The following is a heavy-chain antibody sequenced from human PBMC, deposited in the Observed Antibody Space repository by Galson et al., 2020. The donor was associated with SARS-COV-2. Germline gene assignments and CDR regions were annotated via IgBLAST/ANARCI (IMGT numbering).Heavy chain of an antibody. CDR2: TFYRSKWYY. Sequence: SQTLPLTCAISGDSVSSDSAAWNWIRQSPSRGLEWLGRTFYRSKWYYEYAVSVESRIAIITDTFKNQFSLQLSSVTPEDTAVYYCARASGPGTGYFAYWGQGTLVTVSS. CDR1: GDSVSSDSAA. CDR3: ARASGPGTGYFAY. V-gene: IGHV6-1*01. J-gene: IGHJ4*02. D-gene: IGHD6-13*01.